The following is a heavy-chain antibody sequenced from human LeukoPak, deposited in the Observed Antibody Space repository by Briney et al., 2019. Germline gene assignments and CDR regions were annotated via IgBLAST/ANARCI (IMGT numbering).Heavy chain of an antibody. CDR1: GFTFSSYG. J-gene: IGHJ4*02. V-gene: IGHV3-30*02. CDR2: IRYDGSNK. CDR3: AKEPARSGYFDY. D-gene: IGHD3-10*01. Sequence: GGSLRLSCAASGFTFSSYGMHWVRQAPGKGLEWVAFIRYDGSNKHYADSVKGRFTISRDNSKNTLYLQMNSLRAEDTAVYYCAKEPARSGYFDYWGQGTLVTVSS.